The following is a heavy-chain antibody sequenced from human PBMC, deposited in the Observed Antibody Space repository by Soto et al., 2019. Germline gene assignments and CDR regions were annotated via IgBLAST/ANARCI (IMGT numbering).Heavy chain of an antibody. CDR1: GFTFSSYG. Sequence: LSCAASGFTFSSYGMHWVRQAPGKGLEWVAVISYDGSNKYYADSVKGRFTISRDNSKNTLYLQMNSLRAEDTAVYYCAKGKYYDFWSGPFDYWGQGTLVTAPQ. V-gene: IGHV3-30*18. D-gene: IGHD3-3*01. CDR3: AKGKYYDFWSGPFDY. J-gene: IGHJ4*02. CDR2: ISYDGSNK.